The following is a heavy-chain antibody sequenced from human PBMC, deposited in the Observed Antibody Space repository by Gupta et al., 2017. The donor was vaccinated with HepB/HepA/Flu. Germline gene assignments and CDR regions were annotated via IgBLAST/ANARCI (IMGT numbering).Heavy chain of an antibody. CDR2: IYGGGST. D-gene: IGHD6-13*01. V-gene: IGHV3-66*01. CDR1: GFTVSSNY. CDR3: ASGVSSWYSYYYYYGMDV. Sequence: EVQLVESGGGLVQPGGSLRLSCAASGFTVSSNYMSWVRQAPGKGLEGVSVIYGGGSTYYADSVKGRFTISRDNSKNTLYLQMNSLRAEDTAVYYCASGVSSWYSYYYYYGMDVWGQGTTVTVSS. J-gene: IGHJ6*02.